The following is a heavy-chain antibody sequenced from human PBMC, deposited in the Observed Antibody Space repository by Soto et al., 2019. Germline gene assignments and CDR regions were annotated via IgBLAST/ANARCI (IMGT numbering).Heavy chain of an antibody. CDR1: GFTFSSYA. CDR2: ISGSGGNT. D-gene: IGHD4-17*01. J-gene: IGHJ4*02. V-gene: IGHV3-23*01. CDR3: AKMPTTVTFTDDFDY. Sequence: PGGSLRLSCTASGFTFSSYAMSWVRQAPGKGLEWVSAISGSGGNTYYADSVKGRFTISRDNSKNTLYLQMNSLRAEDTAVYYCAKMPTTVTFTDDFDYWGQGTLVTVSS.